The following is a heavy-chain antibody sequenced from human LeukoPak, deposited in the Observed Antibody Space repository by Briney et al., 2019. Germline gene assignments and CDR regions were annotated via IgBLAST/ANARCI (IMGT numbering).Heavy chain of an antibody. CDR3: ARVGLRKGYSYYGMDV. CDR1: GGAFSSYA. V-gene: IGHV1-69*13. D-gene: IGHD3-16*01. J-gene: IGHJ6*02. CDR2: IIPIFDTA. Sequence: SVKVSCKASGGAFSSYAISWVRQAPGQGLEWMGGIIPIFDTANSAQKFQGRVTITADESTSTAYMDLSSLRSEDTAVYYCARVGLRKGYSYYGMDVWGQGTTVTVSS.